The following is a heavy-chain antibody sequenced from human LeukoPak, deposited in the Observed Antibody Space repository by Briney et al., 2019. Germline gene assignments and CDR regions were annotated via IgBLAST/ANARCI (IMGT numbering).Heavy chain of an antibody. CDR2: ISQDGNSK. D-gene: IGHD3-3*01. CDR3: AKHPHVLRFLEWLLYFDY. CDR1: GFTFSSYG. J-gene: IGHJ4*02. Sequence: PGRSLRLSCAASGFTFSSYGMHWVRQAPGKGLYWVGVISQDGNSKYYGDSVKGRFTISRDNSKNTLYLQMNSLRAEDTAVYYCAKHPHVLRFLEWLLYFDYWGQGTLVTVSS. V-gene: IGHV3-30*18.